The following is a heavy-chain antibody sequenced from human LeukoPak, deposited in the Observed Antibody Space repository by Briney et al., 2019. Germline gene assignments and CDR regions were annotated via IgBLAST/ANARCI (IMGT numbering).Heavy chain of an antibody. J-gene: IGHJ4*02. V-gene: IGHV4-39*01. Sequence: PSETLSLTCTVSGGSISGSSYYWGWIRQPPGKGLEWIGSIYYSGSTYYNPSLKSRVTISVDTSKNQFSLKLSSVTAADTAVYYCARHQTINYYYDSSGSIDYWGQGTLVTVSS. D-gene: IGHD3-22*01. CDR1: GGSISGSSYY. CDR2: IYYSGST. CDR3: ARHQTINYYYDSSGSIDY.